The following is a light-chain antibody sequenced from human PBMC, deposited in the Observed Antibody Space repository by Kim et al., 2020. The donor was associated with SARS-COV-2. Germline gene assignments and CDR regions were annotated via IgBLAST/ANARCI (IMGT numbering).Light chain of an antibody. CDR1: SLRSYY. CDR2: GKN. CDR3: NSRASCGNHLV. Sequence: SSELTQDPAVSVALGQTVRITCQGDSLRSYYASWYQQKPGQAPVLVIYGKNNRPSGIPDRFSGTSSGNTASLTITGAQAEDEADYYCNSRASCGNHLVFG. J-gene: IGLJ3*02. V-gene: IGLV3-19*01.